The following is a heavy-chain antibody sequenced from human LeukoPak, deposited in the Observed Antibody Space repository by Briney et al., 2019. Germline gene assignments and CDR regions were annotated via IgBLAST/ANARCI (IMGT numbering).Heavy chain of an antibody. J-gene: IGHJ6*02. D-gene: IGHD3-9*01. CDR1: GFTFSSYR. Sequence: GGSLRLSCAASGFTFSSYRMNWVRQAPGKGLEWVSAISSSSSYIYYADSVKGRFTISRDNAKNPLYLQMNSLRAEDTAVYYCAREATLFYGMDVWGQGTTVTVSS. V-gene: IGHV3-21*01. CDR3: AREATLFYGMDV. CDR2: ISSSSSYI.